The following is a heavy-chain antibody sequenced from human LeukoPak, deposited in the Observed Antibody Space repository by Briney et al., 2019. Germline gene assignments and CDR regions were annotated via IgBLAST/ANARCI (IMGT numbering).Heavy chain of an antibody. Sequence: GGSLRLSCAASGFTFSSYVVNWVRQAPGKGLEWVSAISGSGGSTFYADSVKGRFTTSRDNSKNTLYLQMSSLRAEDTAVYYCAKDRGRYYDSSGYYWGYYFDSWGQGILVTVST. J-gene: IGHJ4*02. CDR3: AKDRGRYYDSSGYYWGYYFDS. CDR1: GFTFSSYV. CDR2: ISGSGGST. D-gene: IGHD3-22*01. V-gene: IGHV3-23*01.